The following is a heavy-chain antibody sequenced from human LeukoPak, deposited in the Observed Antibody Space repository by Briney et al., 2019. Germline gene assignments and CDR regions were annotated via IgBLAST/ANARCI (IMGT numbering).Heavy chain of an antibody. V-gene: IGHV3-74*01. CDR3: EKGAGNLRYTSG. CDR2: IISDGSST. J-gene: IGHJ4*02. Sequence: GGSLRLSCAASGFTFSSYWMHWVRQAPGKGLVWVSRIISDGSSTTYADSVKGPFTIPRDNAKHTVYLQMNSLRAADTGVDYREKGAGNLRYTSGWGQGTLVTVSS. D-gene: IGHD1-1*01. CDR1: GFTFSSYW.